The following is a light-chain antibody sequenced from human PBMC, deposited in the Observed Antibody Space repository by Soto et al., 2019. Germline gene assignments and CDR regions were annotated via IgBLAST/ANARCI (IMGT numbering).Light chain of an antibody. CDR2: GAS. CDR3: QQYNNWPPDRT. J-gene: IGKJ1*01. Sequence: EIVMTQSPATLSVSPGERATLSCRARQSVGSNLAWYQLKPGQAPRLLLYGASTRATGIPARFSGSGSGTDFTLTISSLQSEDFAIYFCQQYNNWPPDRTFGQGTKVEIK. CDR1: QSVGSN. V-gene: IGKV3-15*01.